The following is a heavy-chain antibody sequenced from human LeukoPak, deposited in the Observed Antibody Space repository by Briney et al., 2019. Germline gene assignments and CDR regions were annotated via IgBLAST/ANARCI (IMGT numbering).Heavy chain of an antibody. CDR2: ISYDGSNK. CDR1: AFTSGTYA. J-gene: IGHJ4*02. V-gene: IGHV3-30*04. CDR3: AKKVGGDY. Sequence: GGSLRPSCAPSAFTSGTYAMHWVRQAPAKGLEWVAVISYDGSNKYYADSVKGRFTISRDNAKNSLYLQMNSLRAEDTAVYYCAKKVGGDYWGQGTLVTVSS.